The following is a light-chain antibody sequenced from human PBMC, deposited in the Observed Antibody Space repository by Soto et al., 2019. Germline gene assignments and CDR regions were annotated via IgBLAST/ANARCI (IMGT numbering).Light chain of an antibody. J-gene: IGLJ3*02. CDR3: AAWDDSLDGPV. Sequence: QLVLTQPPSASGAPGQRVTISCSGSTSNIGSNTVNWYQQFPGTAPRVLIYSNNQRPSGVPDRFSGSKSGTSVSLAISGLQSDDEADYYCAAWDDSLDGPVFGGGTKVTVL. V-gene: IGLV1-44*01. CDR1: TSNIGSNT. CDR2: SNN.